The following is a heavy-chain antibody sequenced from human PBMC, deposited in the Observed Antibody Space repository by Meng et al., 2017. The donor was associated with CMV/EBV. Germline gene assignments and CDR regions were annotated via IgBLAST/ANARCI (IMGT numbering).Heavy chain of an antibody. D-gene: IGHD6-13*01. V-gene: IGHV1-46*01. CDR1: GYTFTSYY. J-gene: IGHJ6*02. CDR2: INPSGGST. CDR3: ARAGQRSYSSSWLYYYGMDV. Sequence: ASVKVSCKASGYTFTSYYMHWVRQAPGQGLEWMGIINPSGGSTSYAQKFQGRVTMTRDTSISSAYMELSRLRSDDTAVYYCARAGQRSYSSSWLYYYGMDVWGQGTTVTVSS.